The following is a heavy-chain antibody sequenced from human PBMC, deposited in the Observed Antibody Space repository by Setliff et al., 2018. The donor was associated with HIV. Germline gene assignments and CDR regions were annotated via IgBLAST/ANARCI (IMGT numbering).Heavy chain of an antibody. J-gene: IGHJ4*02. Sequence: TLSLTCSVSGDSISSGSYFWGWIRQTPGKGLEWIGNIYYTGFAYYNPSLKSRVTISLDTSKTHFFLNLTSVTDADTAVYFCTREGRGDPAMATTRIAYWGQGKLVTVSS. V-gene: IGHV4-39*02. CDR3: TREGRGDPAMATTRIAY. D-gene: IGHD1-1*01. CDR1: GDSISSGSYF. CDR2: IYYTGFA.